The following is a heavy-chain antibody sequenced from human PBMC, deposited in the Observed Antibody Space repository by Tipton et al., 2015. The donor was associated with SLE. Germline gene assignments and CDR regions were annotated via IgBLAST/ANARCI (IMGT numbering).Heavy chain of an antibody. CDR3: ARAPPQLGFDY. Sequence: VQLVQSGAEVKKPGASVKVSCKASGYTFTSFDINWVRQATGQGLEWMGWVNPNSGNTAYAQKFQGRVTMTRDTSISTAYMELSSLRSEDTAVYYGARAPPQLGFDYWGQGTLVTVSS. D-gene: IGHD5-24*01. CDR1: GYTFTSFD. CDR2: VNPNSGNT. V-gene: IGHV1-8*01. J-gene: IGHJ4*02.